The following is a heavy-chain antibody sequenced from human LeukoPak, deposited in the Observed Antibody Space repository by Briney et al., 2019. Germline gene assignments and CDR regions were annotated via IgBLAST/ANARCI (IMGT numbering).Heavy chain of an antibody. CDR2: IYSGGST. CDR3: ARDPEGYYYDSSHWFDP. CDR1: GFTVSSNY. J-gene: IGHJ5*02. V-gene: IGHV3-66*01. D-gene: IGHD3-22*01. Sequence: GGSLRLSCAASGFTVSSNYMSWVRQAPGKGLEWVSVIYSGGSTYYADSVKGRFTISRDNSKNTLYLQMNSLRAEDTAVYYCARDPEGYYYDSSHWFDPWGQGTLVTVSS.